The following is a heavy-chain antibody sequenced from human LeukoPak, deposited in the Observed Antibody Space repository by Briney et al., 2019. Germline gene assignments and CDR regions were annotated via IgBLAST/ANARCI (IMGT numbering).Heavy chain of an antibody. V-gene: IGHV3-21*01. Sequence: PGGSLRLSCAASGFTFSCYSMNWVRQAPGKGLEWVSSISSSSSYIYYADSVKGRFTISRDNAKNSLYLQMNSLRAEDTAVYYCARAPTMVQGQHDYWGQGTLVTVSS. CDR1: GFTFSCYS. CDR2: ISSSSSYI. J-gene: IGHJ4*02. CDR3: ARAPTMVQGQHDY. D-gene: IGHD3-10*01.